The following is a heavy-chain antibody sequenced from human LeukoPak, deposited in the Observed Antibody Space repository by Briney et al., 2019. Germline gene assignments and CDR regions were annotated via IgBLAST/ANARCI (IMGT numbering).Heavy chain of an antibody. V-gene: IGHV1-46*01. D-gene: IGHD3-9*01. Sequence: ASVKVSCKASGFTFTNYNMHWVRQAPGQGLEWMGIINPSGGSTNYAQNFQARVTMTRDTSTSTVYMELSSLRSEDTAVYYCAKDRAYYDILTGYDAFDIWGQGTMVTVSS. J-gene: IGHJ3*02. CDR3: AKDRAYYDILTGYDAFDI. CDR1: GFTFTNYN. CDR2: INPSGGST.